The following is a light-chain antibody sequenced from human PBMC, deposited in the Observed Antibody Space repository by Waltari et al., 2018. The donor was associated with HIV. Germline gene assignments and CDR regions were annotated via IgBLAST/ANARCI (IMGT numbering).Light chain of an antibody. J-gene: IGLJ1*01. CDR1: TSDVGYYNY. CDR3: CAYAAGHVSYV. V-gene: IGLV2-11*01. CDR2: DVN. Sequence: QSALTQPPSVSGSPGQSVTISCTGTTSDVGYYNYVSWYQQYPGKAPKLIIFDVNQRPSGVPERFSGSKSGKTASLTISGLQTADEADYFCCAYAAGHVSYVFGNGTAVAVL.